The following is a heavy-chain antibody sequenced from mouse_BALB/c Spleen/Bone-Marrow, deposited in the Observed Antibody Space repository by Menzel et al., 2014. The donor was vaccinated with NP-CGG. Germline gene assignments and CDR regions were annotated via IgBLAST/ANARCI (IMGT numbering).Heavy chain of an antibody. CDR1: GYTFTEYT. D-gene: IGHD1-1*01. J-gene: IGHJ2*01. Sequence: VQLQQSGPELVKPGASVKISCKTSGYTFTEYTIHWVKQSHGKSLEWIGNINPNIGGTTYNQKFKGKATLTVDKSSSTAYMELARLTSEDSAIYYCASYYGSSYFDYWGQGTTLTVSS. CDR3: ASYYGSSYFDY. CDR2: INPNIGGT. V-gene: IGHV1-18*01.